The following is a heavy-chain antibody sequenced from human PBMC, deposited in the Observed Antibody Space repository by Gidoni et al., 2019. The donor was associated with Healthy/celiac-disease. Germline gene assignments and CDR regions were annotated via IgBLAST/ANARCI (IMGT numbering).Heavy chain of an antibody. J-gene: IGHJ3*02. CDR3: ARQDMGKNAFDI. D-gene: IGHD7-27*01. V-gene: IGHV4-39*01. CDR2: IYYSGST. Sequence: QLQLQASGPGLVKPSETLSLTCTVPGGSISSSSYYWGWIRQPPGKGLEWIGSIYYSGSTYYNPSLKSRVTISVDTSKNQFSLKLSSVTAADTAVYYCARQDMGKNAFDIWGQGTMVTVSS. CDR1: GGSISSSSYY.